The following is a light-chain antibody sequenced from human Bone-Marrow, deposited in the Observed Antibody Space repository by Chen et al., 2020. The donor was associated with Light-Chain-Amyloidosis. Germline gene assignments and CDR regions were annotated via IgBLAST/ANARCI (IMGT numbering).Light chain of an antibody. CDR3: SSYTRSSTWL. V-gene: IGLV2-14*03. CDR1: SSDVGGYNY. Sequence: QSALTQPASVSGSPGQSITISCTGTSSDVGGYNYVSWYQQHPGTAPKLVIFDVSYRPSGISNRFSGAKSGNTASLTISGLQAEDEADYYCSSYTRSSTWLCGGGTRLTVL. J-gene: IGLJ3*02. CDR2: DVS.